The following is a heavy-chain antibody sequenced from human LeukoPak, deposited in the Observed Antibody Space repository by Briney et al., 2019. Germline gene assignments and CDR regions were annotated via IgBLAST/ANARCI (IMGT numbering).Heavy chain of an antibody. CDR1: GGTFSSYA. CDR3: ARDFPRGYSSSSGAFDI. V-gene: IGHV1-69*01. CDR2: IIPIFGTA. D-gene: IGHD6-13*01. Sequence: SVKVSCKASGGTFSSYAISWVRQAPGQGLEWMGGIIPIFGTANYAQKFQGRVTITADESTSTAYMELSSLRSEDTAVYYCARDFPRGYSSSSGAFDIWGQGTMVTVSS. J-gene: IGHJ3*02.